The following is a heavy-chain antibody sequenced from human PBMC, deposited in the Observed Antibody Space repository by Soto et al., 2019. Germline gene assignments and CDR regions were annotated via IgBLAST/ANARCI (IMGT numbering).Heavy chain of an antibody. V-gene: IGHV3-48*03. D-gene: IGHD3-10*01. J-gene: IGHJ4*02. CDR2: ISSSGSHI. CDR3: ARGQGEMTPRRSRGFIGH. Sequence: SLRLSCAASGFSFSGYEMNCVRQTPGKGLEWVAYISSSGSHIYSADSLKDRFNILRDKAKNPLDLQMNGLRIEDTAFYYCARGQGEMTPRRSRGFIGHWGQGTLVTVSS. CDR1: GFSFSGYE.